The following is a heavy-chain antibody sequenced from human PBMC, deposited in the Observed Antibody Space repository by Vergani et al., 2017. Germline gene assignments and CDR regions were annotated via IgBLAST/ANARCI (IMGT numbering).Heavy chain of an antibody. CDR2: INPNSGGT. Sequence: QVQLVQSGAEVKKPGASVKVSCKASGYTFTGYYMHWVRQAPGQGLEWMGCINPNSGGTNYAQKFQGRVTMTRDTSISTAYMELSSLRSEDTAVYYCARGPIAVAAHYGYFDLWGRGTLVTVSS. CDR3: ARGPIAVAAHYGYFDL. J-gene: IGHJ2*01. D-gene: IGHD6-19*01. V-gene: IGHV1-2*02. CDR1: GYTFTGYY.